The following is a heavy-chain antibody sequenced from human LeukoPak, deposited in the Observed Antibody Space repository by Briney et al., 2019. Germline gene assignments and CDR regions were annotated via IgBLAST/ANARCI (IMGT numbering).Heavy chain of an antibody. CDR3: ARGDTGFDYYDSSGYYYVTFFDY. J-gene: IGHJ4*02. CDR1: GFTFSSYS. V-gene: IGHV3-21*01. CDR2: ISSSSSYI. Sequence: TGGSLRLSCAASGFTFSSYSMNWVRQAPGKGLEWVSSISSSSSYIYYADSVKGRFTISRDNAKNSLYLQMNSLRAEDTAVYYCARGDTGFDYYDSSGYYYVTFFDYWGQGTLVTVS. D-gene: IGHD3-22*01.